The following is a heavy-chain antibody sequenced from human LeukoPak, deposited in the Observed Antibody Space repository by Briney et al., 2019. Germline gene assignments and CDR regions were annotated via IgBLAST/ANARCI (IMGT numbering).Heavy chain of an antibody. V-gene: IGHV3-74*01. J-gene: IGHJ4*02. CDR1: GFTFSSYW. CDR3: ARDGKGVSNYFDY. CDR2: INSDGSST. D-gene: IGHD3-10*01. Sequence: GGSLRLSCAASGFTFSSYWMHWVRQAPGKGLVWVSRINSDGSSTSYADSVKGRFTISRDNAKNSLYLQMNSLRAEDTAVYYCARDGKGVSNYFDYWGQGTLVTVSS.